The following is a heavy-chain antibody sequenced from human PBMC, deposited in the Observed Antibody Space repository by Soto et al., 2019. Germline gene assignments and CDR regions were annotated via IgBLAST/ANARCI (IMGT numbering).Heavy chain of an antibody. CDR1: GYSFTSYW. J-gene: IGHJ6*02. V-gene: IGHV5-10-1*01. D-gene: IGHD2-2*01. CDR2: IDPSDSYT. CDR3: ARLGVVVVPAAGPYYYYGMDV. Sequence: GESLKISCKGSGYSFTSYWISWVRQMPGKGPEWMGRIDPSDSYTNYSPSFQGHVTISADKSISTAYLQWSSLKASDTAMYYCARLGVVVVPAAGPYYYYGMDVWGQGTTVTVSS.